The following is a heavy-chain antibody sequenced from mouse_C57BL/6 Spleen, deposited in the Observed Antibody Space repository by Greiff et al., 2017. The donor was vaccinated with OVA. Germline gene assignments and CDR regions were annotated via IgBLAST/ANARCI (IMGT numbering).Heavy chain of an antibody. CDR3: ARGEYYDGSSYWYFDV. CDR2: IDPSDSYT. Sequence: QVQLQQPGAELVMPGASVKLSCKASGYTFTSYWMHWVKQRPGQGLEWIGEIDPSDSYTNYNQKFKGKSTLTVDKSSSTAYMQLSSLTSEDSAVYYGARGEYYDGSSYWYFDVWGTGTTVTVSS. V-gene: IGHV1-69*01. CDR1: GYTFTSYW. D-gene: IGHD1-1*01. J-gene: IGHJ1*03.